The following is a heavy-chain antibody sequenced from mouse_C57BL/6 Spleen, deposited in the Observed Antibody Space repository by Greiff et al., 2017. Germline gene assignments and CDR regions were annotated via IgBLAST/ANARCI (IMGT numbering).Heavy chain of an antibody. CDR2: ISDGGSYT. D-gene: IGHD1-1*01. J-gene: IGHJ2*01. Sequence: EVQGVESGGGLVKPGGSLKLSCAASGFTFSSYAMSWVRQTPEKRLEWVATISDGGSYTYYPDNVKGRFTISRDNAKNNLYLQMSHLKSEDTAMYYCARENRDYGSSYDDWGQGTTLTVSS. CDR3: ARENRDYGSSYDD. V-gene: IGHV5-4*01. CDR1: GFTFSSYA.